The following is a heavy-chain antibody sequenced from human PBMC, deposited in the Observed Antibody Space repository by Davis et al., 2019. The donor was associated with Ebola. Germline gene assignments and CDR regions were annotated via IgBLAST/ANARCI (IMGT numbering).Heavy chain of an antibody. D-gene: IGHD4-11*01. CDR3: AGDSTATLTTLLAYYYGMDL. CDR2: ISSSSSYI. Sequence: GESLKISCAASGFTFSSYNMNWVRLAPGKGLEWVSFISSSSSYIYYADSVKGRFTISRDNAKSSLFLQMNSLRVEDTAVYYCAGDSTATLTTLLAYYYGMDLWGQGTTVTVSS. V-gene: IGHV3-21*01. CDR1: GFTFSSYN. J-gene: IGHJ6*02.